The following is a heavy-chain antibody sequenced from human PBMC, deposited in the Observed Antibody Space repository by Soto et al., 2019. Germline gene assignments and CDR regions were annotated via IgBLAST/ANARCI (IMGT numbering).Heavy chain of an antibody. D-gene: IGHD3-16*01. CDR1: GGTFSSYA. J-gene: IGHJ6*02. CDR3: ARAKTRDGDNFGPYYYGMDV. V-gene: IGHV1-69*01. Sequence: QVQLVQSGAEVKKPGSSVKVSCKASGGTFSSYAISWVRQAPGQGLEWMGGIIPIFGTANYAQKFQGRVTINADETTGTAYMELSSLSAEDTAVYYCARAKTRDGDNFGPYYYGMDVWGQGTTVTVSS. CDR2: IIPIFGTA.